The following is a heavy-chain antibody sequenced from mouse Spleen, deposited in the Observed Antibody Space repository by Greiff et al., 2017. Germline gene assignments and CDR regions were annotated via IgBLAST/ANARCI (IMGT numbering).Heavy chain of an antibody. D-gene: IGHD1-1*01. CDR1: GFTFSSYT. CDR3: ARNGDYYYDGSSNWYFDV. Sequence: EVKVVESGGGLVKPGGSLKLSCAASGFTFSSYTMSWVRQTPAKRLEWVATISSGGGNTYYPDSVKGRFTISRDNARNTLYLQMSSLRSEDTAMYYCARNGDYYYDGSSNWYFDVWGAGTTVTVSS. J-gene: IGHJ1*01. V-gene: IGHV5-9*04. CDR2: ISSGGGNT.